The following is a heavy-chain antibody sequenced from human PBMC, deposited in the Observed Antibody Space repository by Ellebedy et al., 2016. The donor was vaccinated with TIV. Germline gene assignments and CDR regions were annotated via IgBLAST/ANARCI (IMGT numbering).Heavy chain of an antibody. CDR1: GFTFSTYA. Sequence: GESLKISCVASGFTFSTYAMHWVRQAPGKGLEWVAVISYDGRNTYYGDSVKGRSSMSRDNSKNTLYLQLNSLSTEDTVMYYCARKRDIGSSDAFDIWGQGTMVTVSS. CDR3: ARKRDIGSSDAFDI. CDR2: ISYDGRNT. D-gene: IGHD3-16*02. J-gene: IGHJ3*02. V-gene: IGHV3-30*04.